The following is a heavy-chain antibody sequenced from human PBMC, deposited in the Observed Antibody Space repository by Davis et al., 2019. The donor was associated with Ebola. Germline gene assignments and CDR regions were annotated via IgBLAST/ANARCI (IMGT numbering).Heavy chain of an antibody. D-gene: IGHD4-23*01. Sequence: ASVKVSCKASGYTFTGYYMHWVRQAPGQGLEWMGWINPNSGGTNYAQKFQGWVTMTRDTSISTAYMELSRLRSDDTAVYYCAREDGYGGNSVGWFDPWGQGTLVTVSS. CDR2: INPNSGGT. CDR3: AREDGYGGNSVGWFDP. J-gene: IGHJ5*02. CDR1: GYTFTGYY. V-gene: IGHV1-2*04.